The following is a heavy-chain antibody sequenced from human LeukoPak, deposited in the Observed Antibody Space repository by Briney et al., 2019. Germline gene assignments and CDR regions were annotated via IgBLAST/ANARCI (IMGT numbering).Heavy chain of an antibody. J-gene: IGHJ4*02. CDR3: ARASAASAGGKNFDY. CDR1: GGSISSYY. V-gene: IGHV4-59*12. CDR2: IYYSGST. D-gene: IGHD3-16*01. Sequence: PSETLSLTCTVSGGSISSYYWSWIRQPPGKGLEWIGYIYYSGSTNYNPSLKSRVTISVDTSKNQFSLKLSSVTAADTAVYYCARASAASAGGKNFDYWGQGTLVTVSS.